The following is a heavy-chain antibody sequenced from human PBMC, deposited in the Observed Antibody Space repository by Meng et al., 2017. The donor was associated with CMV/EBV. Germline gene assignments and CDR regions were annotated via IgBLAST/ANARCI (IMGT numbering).Heavy chain of an antibody. Sequence: ASVKVSCKASGYTFTSYGISWVRQAPGQGLEWMGWISAYNGNTNYEQKIQGRVTMTTDTSTSTAYMELRSLRSDDTAVYYCARVEYDFWSGYWEIAGYYYYGMDVWGQGTTVTVSS. D-gene: IGHD3-3*01. J-gene: IGHJ6*02. V-gene: IGHV1-18*01. CDR3: ARVEYDFWSGYWEIAGYYYYGMDV. CDR1: GYTFTSYG. CDR2: ISAYNGNT.